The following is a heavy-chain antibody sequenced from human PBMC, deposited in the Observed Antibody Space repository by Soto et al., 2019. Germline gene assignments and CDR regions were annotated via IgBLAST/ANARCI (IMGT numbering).Heavy chain of an antibody. D-gene: IGHD3-10*01. Sequence: QVQLQQWGAGLVKPSDTLSLSCAVYGGSFSGYYWSWIRQSPGKGLEWIGEISHTGITNYNPSLKSRVTISADTSKRQCSLRLNSVTAADTAVYYCASHLKTTGTLHCYFDLWGRGTLVTVSS. J-gene: IGHJ2*01. CDR2: ISHTGIT. CDR1: GGSFSGYY. V-gene: IGHV4-34*02. CDR3: ASHLKTTGTLHCYFDL.